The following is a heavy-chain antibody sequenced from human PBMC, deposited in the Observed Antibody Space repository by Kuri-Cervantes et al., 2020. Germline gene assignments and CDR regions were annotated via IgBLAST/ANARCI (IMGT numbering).Heavy chain of an antibody. CDR1: ESTLVNSA. D-gene: IGHD5-24*01. Sequence: SVQDSCKPSESTLVNSAVQWVRQARGQRLEWIGWIVVCSGNTNYAQKFQERVTITRDMSTSTAYMELSSLRSEDTAVYYCAAVKATGYAFDIWGQGTMVTVSS. CDR3: AAVKATGYAFDI. J-gene: IGHJ3*02. V-gene: IGHV1-58*01. CDR2: IVVCSGNT.